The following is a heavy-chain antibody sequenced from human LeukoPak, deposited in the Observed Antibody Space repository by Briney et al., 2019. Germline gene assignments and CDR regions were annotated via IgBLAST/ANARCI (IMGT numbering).Heavy chain of an antibody. Sequence: SETLSLTCTISGASISTYYWSWIRQPAGKGLEWIGRIYASGNTYKNPSLESRVTMSVDTSNNQFTLNLTSVTGADTAMYYCVKDGPPGSDFWGQGTQVTVSS. CDR2: IYASGNT. CDR1: GASISTYY. J-gene: IGHJ4*02. D-gene: IGHD2-15*01. V-gene: IGHV4-4*07. CDR3: VKDGPPGSDF.